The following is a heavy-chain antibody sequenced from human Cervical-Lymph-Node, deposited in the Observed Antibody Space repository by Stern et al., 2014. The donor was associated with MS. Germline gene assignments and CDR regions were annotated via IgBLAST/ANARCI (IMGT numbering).Heavy chain of an antibody. CDR1: GFTFSSYS. J-gene: IGHJ4*02. CDR3: ASATQWLVPGGY. D-gene: IGHD6-19*01. CDR2: ISSSSSYI. V-gene: IGHV3-21*01. Sequence: EMQLVESGGGLVKPGGSLRLSCAASGFTFSSYSMNRVRQAPGKGLEWVSSISSSSSYIYYADSVKGRFTISRDNAKNSLYLQMNSLRAEDTAVYYCASATQWLVPGGYWGQGTLVTVSS.